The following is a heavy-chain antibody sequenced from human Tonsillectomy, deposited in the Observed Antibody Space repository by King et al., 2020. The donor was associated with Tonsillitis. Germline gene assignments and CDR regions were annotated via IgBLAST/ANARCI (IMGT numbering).Heavy chain of an antibody. V-gene: IGHV3-21*01. CDR3: ASRQQQLKIY. CDR1: GFTFSSYS. D-gene: IGHD6-13*01. CDR2: ISSSSSYI. Sequence: EVQLVESGGGLVKPGGSLRLSCAASGFTFSSYSMNWVRQAPGKGLEWVSTISSSSSYIYYADSVKGRFTISRDNANNSLYLQMNSLRAEDTAVYYCASRQQQLKIYWGQVTLVTVSS. J-gene: IGHJ4*02.